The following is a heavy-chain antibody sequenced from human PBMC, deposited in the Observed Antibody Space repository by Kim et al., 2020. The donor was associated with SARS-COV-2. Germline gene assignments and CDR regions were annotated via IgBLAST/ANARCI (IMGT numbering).Heavy chain of an antibody. D-gene: IGHD6-13*01. Sequence: GGSLRLSCAASGFTFSSYGMHWVRQAPGRGLEWVAVIWYDGSNKYYADSVKGRFTISRDNSKNTLYLQMNSLRAEDTAVYYCARGRRIAAAVPFDYWGQGTLVTVSS. V-gene: IGHV3-33*01. CDR1: GFTFSSYG. J-gene: IGHJ4*02. CDR2: IWYDGSNK. CDR3: ARGRRIAAAVPFDY.